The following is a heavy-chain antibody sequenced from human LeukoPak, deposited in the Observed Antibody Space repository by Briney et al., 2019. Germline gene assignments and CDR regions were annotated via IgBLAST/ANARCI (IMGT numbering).Heavy chain of an antibody. J-gene: IGHJ4*02. D-gene: IGHD3-22*01. CDR1: EFTFSTYA. V-gene: IGHV3-23*01. CDR3: AKWVVVLNRYFVH. Sequence: GGSLRLSCAASEFTFSTYAMSWVRQAPGKGLDWVSGISGSGGSTYYADSVKGRFTISRDNSKNTLYLQMNSLRAEDTAVYYCAKWVVVLNRYFVHWGEGPLGSVS. CDR2: ISGSGGST.